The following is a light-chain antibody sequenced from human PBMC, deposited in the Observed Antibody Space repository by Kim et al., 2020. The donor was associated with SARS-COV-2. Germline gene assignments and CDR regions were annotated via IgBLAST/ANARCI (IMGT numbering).Light chain of an antibody. CDR3: QHYNNYPVT. V-gene: IGKV1D-16*01. Sequence: ASVGDRVTITCLASQGISTWLAWYQQTPDKAPKSLIYAASSLHSGVPSRFSGSGSGTDFTLTINGLQPEDFGIYYCQHYNNYPVTFGQGTRLEIK. CDR2: AAS. J-gene: IGKJ5*01. CDR1: QGISTW.